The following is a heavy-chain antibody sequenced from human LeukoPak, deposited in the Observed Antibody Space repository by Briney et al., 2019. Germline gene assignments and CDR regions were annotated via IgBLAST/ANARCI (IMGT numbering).Heavy chain of an antibody. V-gene: IGHV1-3*03. CDR2: INAGNGNT. D-gene: IGHD6-19*01. Sequence: ASVKVSCKASGYSFTSYAMHWVRQAPGQRLEWMGWINAGNGNTKYSQEFQGRVTITRDTSASTAYMELSSLRSEDMAVYYCARVVKYRSGPLTDLLQYYFDYWGQGTLVTVSS. CDR1: GYSFTSYA. J-gene: IGHJ4*02. CDR3: ARVVKYRSGPLTDLLQYYFDY.